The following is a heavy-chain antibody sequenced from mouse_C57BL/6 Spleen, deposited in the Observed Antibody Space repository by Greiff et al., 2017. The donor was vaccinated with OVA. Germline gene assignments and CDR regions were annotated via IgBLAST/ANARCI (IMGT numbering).Heavy chain of an antibody. D-gene: IGHD2-4*01. J-gene: IGHJ3*01. Sequence: VQLKESGPELVKPGASVKISCKASGYAFSSSWMNWVKQRPGQGLEWIGRIYPGDGDTNYNGKFKGKATLTADKSSSTAYMQLSSLTSEDSAVYFCASPIYYDYDGFAYWGQGTLVTVSA. CDR3: ASPIYYDYDGFAY. CDR2: IYPGDGDT. CDR1: GYAFSSSW. V-gene: IGHV1-82*01.